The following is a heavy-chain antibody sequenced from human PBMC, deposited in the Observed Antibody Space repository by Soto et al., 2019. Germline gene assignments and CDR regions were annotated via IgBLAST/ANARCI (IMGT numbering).Heavy chain of an antibody. J-gene: IGHJ4*02. D-gene: IGHD3-22*01. CDR3: AKVFYYYDSSGYYHFDY. V-gene: IGHV3-23*01. CDR1: GFTFSSYA. CDR2: ISGSGSTI. Sequence: GGSLRLSCAASGFTFSSYAVSWVRQAPGKGPEWISSISGSGSTIYYADSVKGRFTISRDNSKNTLYLQMSSLRAEDTAVYYCAKVFYYYDSSGYYHFDYWGQGTLVTVYS.